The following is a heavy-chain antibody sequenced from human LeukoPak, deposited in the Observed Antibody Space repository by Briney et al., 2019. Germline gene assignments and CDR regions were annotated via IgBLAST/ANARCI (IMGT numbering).Heavy chain of an antibody. CDR3: AKYTVPTGY. Sequence: PGGSLRLSCAASGSSVSTTYMTWVRQAPGKGLEWVSVLYSGGYANYTGSVEGRFTISRDISKNILYLQMNSLRAEDTAVYYCAKYTVPTGYWGQGTLVTVSS. V-gene: IGHV3-53*01. D-gene: IGHD2-2*01. CDR1: GSSVSTTY. J-gene: IGHJ4*02. CDR2: LYSGGYA.